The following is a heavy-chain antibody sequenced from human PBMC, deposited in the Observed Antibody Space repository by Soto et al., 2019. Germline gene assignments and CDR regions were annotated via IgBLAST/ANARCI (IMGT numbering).Heavy chain of an antibody. CDR3: ATDSGCTNGVGYTNYYFYGMDV. CDR1: GYTLTDLS. D-gene: IGHD2-8*01. J-gene: IGHJ6*02. V-gene: IGHV1-24*01. Sequence: GASVKVSCKVSGYTLTDLSLHWVRQAHGKGLEWMGGFDPEDGETIYAQKYQGRVTMTEDTSTDTAYMELSSLRSEDTAVYYCATDSGCTNGVGYTNYYFYGMDVWGHGTTVTVSS. CDR2: FDPEDGET.